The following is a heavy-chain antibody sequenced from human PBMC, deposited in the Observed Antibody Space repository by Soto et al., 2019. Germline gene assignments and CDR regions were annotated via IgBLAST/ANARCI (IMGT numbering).Heavy chain of an antibody. CDR3: AKGGGSGYCSSTSCRDWYFDL. D-gene: IGHD2-2*01. CDR2: ISGSGGST. V-gene: IGHV3-23*01. CDR1: GFTFSSYA. Sequence: EVQLLESGGGLVQPGGSLRLSCAASGFTFSSYAMSWVRQAPGKGLEWVSAISGSGGSTYYADSVKGRFTISRDNSKNTLYLQMNSLRADDTAVYYCAKGGGSGYCSSTSCRDWYFDLWGRGTLVTVSS. J-gene: IGHJ2*01.